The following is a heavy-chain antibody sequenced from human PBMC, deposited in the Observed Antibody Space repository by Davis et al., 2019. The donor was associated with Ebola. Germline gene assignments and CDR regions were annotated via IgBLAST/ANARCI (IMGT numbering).Heavy chain of an antibody. CDR1: GGSISSYY. J-gene: IGHJ4*02. V-gene: IGHV4-59*12. D-gene: IGHD1-26*01. CDR3: ASLGEEVANDY. Sequence: MPSETLSLTCTVSGGSISSYYWSWIRQPPGKGLEWIGYIYYSGSTNYSPSLKSRVTIPVDTSKNQFSLKLSSVTDADTAVYYCASLGEEVANDYWGQGTLVTVSS. CDR2: IYYSGST.